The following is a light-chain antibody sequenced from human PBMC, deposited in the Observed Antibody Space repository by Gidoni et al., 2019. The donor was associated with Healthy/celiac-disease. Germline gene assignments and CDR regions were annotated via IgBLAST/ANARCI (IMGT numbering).Light chain of an antibody. J-gene: IGKJ4*01. Sequence: DIQMTQSPSSLSASVGDRITTTCRASQSMSSYLNWYQQKPGKAPKLLIYASSSLQSGVPSRFSGSGSGTDFTLTISSLQPEDFATYYCQQSYSTPLTFGGXTKVEIK. CDR1: QSMSSY. V-gene: IGKV1-39*01. CDR2: ASS. CDR3: QQSYSTPLT.